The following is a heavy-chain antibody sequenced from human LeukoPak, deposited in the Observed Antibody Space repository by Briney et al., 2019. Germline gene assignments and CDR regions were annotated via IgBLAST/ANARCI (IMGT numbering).Heavy chain of an antibody. CDR1: GGSISSSSYY. V-gene: IGHV4-39*01. CDR2: IYYSGST. D-gene: IGHD3-9*01. J-gene: IGHJ4*02. CDR3: ARHLPRRYFDWLLGAVGDYFDY. Sequence: KTSETLSLTCTVSGGSISSSSYYWGWIRQPPGKGLEWIGSIYYSGSTYYNPSLKSRVTISVDTSKNQFSLKLSSVTAADTAVYYCARHLPRRYFDWLLGAVGDYFDYWGQGTLVTVSS.